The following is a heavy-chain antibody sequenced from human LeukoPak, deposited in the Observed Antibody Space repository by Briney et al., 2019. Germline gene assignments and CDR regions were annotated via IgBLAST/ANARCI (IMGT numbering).Heavy chain of an antibody. V-gene: IGHV4-34*01. D-gene: IGHD4-23*01. Sequence: SETLSLTCTVSGGSISSYYWSWIRQPPGKGLEWIGEINHSGSTNYNPSLKSRVTISVDTSKNQFSLKLSSVTAADTAVYYCARGGGPGWFDPWGQGTLVTVSS. J-gene: IGHJ5*02. CDR2: INHSGST. CDR1: GGSISSYY. CDR3: ARGGGPGWFDP.